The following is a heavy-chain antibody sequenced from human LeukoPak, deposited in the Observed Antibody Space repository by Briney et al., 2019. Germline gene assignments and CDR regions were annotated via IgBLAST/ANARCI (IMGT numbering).Heavy chain of an antibody. Sequence: ASETLSLTCTVSGGSISSSTYYWGWIRQPPGKGLEWIGSFYYSGTTYYNPSLKSRVTISVATSKNQFSLKLSSVTAADTAVYYCARNGGRWIQRQIDYWGQGTLVTVSS. CDR2: FYYSGTT. V-gene: IGHV4-39*01. J-gene: IGHJ4*02. CDR3: ARNGGRWIQRQIDY. D-gene: IGHD5-18*01. CDR1: GGSISSSTYY.